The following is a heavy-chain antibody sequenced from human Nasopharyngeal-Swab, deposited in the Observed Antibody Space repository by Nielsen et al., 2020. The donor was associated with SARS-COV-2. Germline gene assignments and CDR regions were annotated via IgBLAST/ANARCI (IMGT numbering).Heavy chain of an antibody. Sequence: GGSLRLSCATSGFTFRIYGMHWVRQAPGKGLEWVAVTSFDGSNKSYADSVKGRFTISKDYAQNTLYLHMNSLRAEDTAVYYCAKGLRVGSAYYFYCYMDVWGKGTTVTVSS. CDR2: TSFDGSNK. V-gene: IGHV3-30*05. D-gene: IGHD1-26*01. CDR3: AKGLRVGSAYYFYCYMDV. CDR1: GFTFRIYG. J-gene: IGHJ6*03.